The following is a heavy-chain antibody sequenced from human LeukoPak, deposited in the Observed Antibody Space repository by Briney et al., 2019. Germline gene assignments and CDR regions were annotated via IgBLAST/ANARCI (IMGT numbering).Heavy chain of an antibody. V-gene: IGHV1-2*02. CDR1: GYTFTGYY. J-gene: IGHJ5*02. CDR3: ASDLAELWFTRGFDP. D-gene: IGHD3-10*01. Sequence: GASVKVSCKASGYTFTGYYMHWVRHAPGQGLEWRGWINPNSGGTNYAQKFQGRVTMTRDTSTSTAYMELSRLRSDDTALYNCASDLAELWFTRGFDPWGQGTPVTVSS. CDR2: INPNSGGT.